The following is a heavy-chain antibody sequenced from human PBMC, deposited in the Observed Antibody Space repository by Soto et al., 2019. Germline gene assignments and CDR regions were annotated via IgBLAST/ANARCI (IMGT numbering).Heavy chain of an antibody. V-gene: IGHV3-23*01. J-gene: IGHJ3*02. Sequence: EVQLLESGGGLVQPGGSLRLSCAASGFTFSTYAMSWVRQAPGKGLEWVSDISGSGGSTYYPDSVKGRFTISRDNSKNTLYLQVNSVTAEDTGVYYCAKRKRSCNSASCYDGAFDIWGQGTKVTVSS. CDR3: AKRKRSCNSASCYDGAFDI. D-gene: IGHD2-2*01. CDR1: GFTFSTYA. CDR2: ISGSGGST.